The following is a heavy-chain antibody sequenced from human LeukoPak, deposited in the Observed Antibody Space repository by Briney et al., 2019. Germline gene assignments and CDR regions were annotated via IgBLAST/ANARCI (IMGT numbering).Heavy chain of an antibody. Sequence: PGGSLRLSCAASGFSFSTSWMHWVRQVPGKGLVWVSLINSDASSTTYADSVKGRFTISRDNAKNTVYLQMNSLRPEDTAVYYCARDYGGSSPFDYWGQGTLVTVSS. V-gene: IGHV3-74*03. CDR3: ARDYGGSSPFDY. CDR1: GFSFSTSW. D-gene: IGHD2-15*01. J-gene: IGHJ4*02. CDR2: INSDASST.